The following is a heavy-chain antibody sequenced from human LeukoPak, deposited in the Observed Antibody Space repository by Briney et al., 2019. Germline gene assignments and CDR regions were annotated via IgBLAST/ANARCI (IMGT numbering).Heavy chain of an antibody. J-gene: IGHJ4*02. V-gene: IGHV3-49*04. Sequence: GGSLRLSCTASGFTFGDYAMSWVRQAPGKGLEWVGFIRSKAYGGTTEYAASVKGRFTISRDDSKSIAYLQMYSLKTEDTAVYYCTRISPDITGTTYYFDYWGQGTLVTVSS. CDR1: GFTFGDYA. D-gene: IGHD1-20*01. CDR2: IRSKAYGGTT. CDR3: TRISPDITGTTYYFDY.